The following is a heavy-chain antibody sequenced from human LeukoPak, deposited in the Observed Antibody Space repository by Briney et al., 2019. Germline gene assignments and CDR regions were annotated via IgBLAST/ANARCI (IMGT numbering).Heavy chain of an antibody. J-gene: IGHJ4*02. V-gene: IGHV7-4-1*02. CDR3: ARDELGVINWNTHSNFDY. D-gene: IGHD1/OR15-1a*01. CDR2: INTNTGNP. CDR1: GYTFTSYA. Sequence: ASVKVSCKASGYTFTSYAMNWVRQAPGQGLEWMGWINTNTGNPTYAQGFTGRFVFSLDTSVSTAYLQISSLKAEDTAVYYCARDELGVINWNTHSNFDYWGQGTLVTVSS.